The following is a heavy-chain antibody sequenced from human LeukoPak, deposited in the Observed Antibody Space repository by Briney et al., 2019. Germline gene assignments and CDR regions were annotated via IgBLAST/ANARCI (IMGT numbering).Heavy chain of an antibody. CDR3: AREGSGWYSVSWYYFDY. D-gene: IGHD6-19*01. CDR2: IRYDGSNK. Sequence: PGGSLRLSCAASGFTFSSYGMHWVRQAPGKGLEWVAFIRYDGSNKYYADSVKGRFTISRDNSKNTLYLQMNSLRAEDTAVYYCAREGSGWYSVSWYYFDYWGQGTLVTVSS. J-gene: IGHJ4*02. V-gene: IGHV3-30*02. CDR1: GFTFSSYG.